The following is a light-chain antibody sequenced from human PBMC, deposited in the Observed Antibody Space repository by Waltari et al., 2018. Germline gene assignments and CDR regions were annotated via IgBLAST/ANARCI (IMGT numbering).Light chain of an antibody. CDR3: QSSDNSGFVCV. V-gene: IGLV3-25*03. CDR2: KDT. Sequence: SSDLTQPPSVSVSPGETARITCSGETLPKQYSYWYQQKSGQAPVLVIYKDTERPSGIPERFSGSSSGTTVTLTISGVQPEDEAVYYCQSSDNSGFVCVFGIGTQVTVL. J-gene: IGLJ1*01. CDR1: TLPKQY.